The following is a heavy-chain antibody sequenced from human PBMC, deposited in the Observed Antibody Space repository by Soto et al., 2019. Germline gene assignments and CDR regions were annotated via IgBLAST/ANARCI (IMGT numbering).Heavy chain of an antibody. CDR2: IWYDGTNK. V-gene: IGHV3-33*08. CDR1: GFTFSAYG. Sequence: QVQLVESGGGVVQPGRSRRLSCAASGFTFSAYGMYWVRQAPGKGLEWGAVIWYDGTNKYYADSVKGRFTISRDNSKNMLYLQMNSLRAEDTAVYYCARDRNYYGSGSSAIDYWGQGTLVTVSS. D-gene: IGHD3-10*01. J-gene: IGHJ4*02. CDR3: ARDRNYYGSGSSAIDY.